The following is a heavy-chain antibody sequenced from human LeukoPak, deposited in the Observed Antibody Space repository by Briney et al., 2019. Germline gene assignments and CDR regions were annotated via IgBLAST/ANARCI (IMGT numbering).Heavy chain of an antibody. CDR3: ARDPYSGNYGDSYYYYMDV. V-gene: IGHV3-7*01. J-gene: IGHJ6*03. CDR1: GFTFSNYW. Sequence: GGSLRLSCAASGFTFSNYWMSWVRQAPGKGLEWVANIKQDGTQKFYVDSVKGRFTISRDNAKNSLYLQMNSLRAEDTAVYYCARDPYSGNYGDSYYYYMDVWGKGTTVTISS. D-gene: IGHD1-26*01. CDR2: IKQDGTQK.